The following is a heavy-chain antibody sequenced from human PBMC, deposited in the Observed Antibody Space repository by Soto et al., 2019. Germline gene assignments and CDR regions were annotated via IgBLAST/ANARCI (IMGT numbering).Heavy chain of an antibody. CDR2: ISSDGSYE. CDR3: VKWKAWGDCDFKDDY. J-gene: IGHJ4*02. Sequence: QVQLVESGGGVVQPGRSLRLSCAASGFTFSNYGMHWVRQAPGKGLEWVAVISSDGSYEYYGDSVKGRFTVSRDNSKNQLYVEKDSLRGVDTAVYYCVKWKAWGDCDFKDDYWGQGTLVTVPS. CDR1: GFTFSNYG. V-gene: IGHV3-30*18. D-gene: IGHD2-21*02.